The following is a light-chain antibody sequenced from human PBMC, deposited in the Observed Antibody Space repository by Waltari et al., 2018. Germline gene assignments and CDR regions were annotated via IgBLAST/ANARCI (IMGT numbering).Light chain of an antibody. Sequence: QSVLTQPPSVSGAPGQRVTISCTGSSSNIGAGYDVTWYQQLPGTAPKLLIYGNNNRPSGVPDRFSGSKSGTSASLAITGLQADDEADYFCQSYDSGLSGHWVFGGGTKLTVL. CDR1: SSNIGAGYD. J-gene: IGLJ3*02. V-gene: IGLV1-40*01. CDR3: QSYDSGLSGHWV. CDR2: GNN.